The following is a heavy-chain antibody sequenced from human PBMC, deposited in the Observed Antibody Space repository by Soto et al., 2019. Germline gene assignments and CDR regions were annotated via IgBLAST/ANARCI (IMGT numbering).Heavy chain of an antibody. CDR1: GFTFGDYA. V-gene: IGHV3-49*03. D-gene: IGHD3-3*01. J-gene: IGHJ4*02. CDR3: TREGTYYDFWSGYYTGLDNKPTTDY. Sequence: ALRLSCTASGFTFGDYAMSWFRQAPGKGLEWVGFIRSKAYGGTTEYAASVKGRFTISRDDSKSIAYLQMNSLKTEDTAVYYCTREGTYYDFWSGYYTGLDNKPTTDYWGQGTLVTVSS. CDR2: IRSKAYGGTT.